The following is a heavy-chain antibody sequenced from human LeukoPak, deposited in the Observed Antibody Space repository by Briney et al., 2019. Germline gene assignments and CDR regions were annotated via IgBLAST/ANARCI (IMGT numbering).Heavy chain of an antibody. CDR2: INPNSGGT. J-gene: IGHJ4*02. CDR1: GYTFTGYY. Sequence: ASVKVSCKASGYTFTGYYMHWVRQAPGQGLEWMGRINPNSGGTNYAQKFQGRVTMTRDTSISTAYMELSRLRSDDTAVYYCATTRVYNWNDVGSLDYWGQGTLVTVSS. V-gene: IGHV1-2*02. CDR3: ATTRVYNWNDVGSLDY. D-gene: IGHD1-1*01.